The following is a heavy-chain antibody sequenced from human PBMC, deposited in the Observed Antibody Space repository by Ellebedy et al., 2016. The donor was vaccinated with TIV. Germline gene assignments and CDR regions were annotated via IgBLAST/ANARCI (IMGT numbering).Heavy chain of an antibody. V-gene: IGHV3-74*01. D-gene: IGHD4-11*01. Sequence: GGSLRLXXVASGFTFGRYWMHWVRQAPGNKLVWVSRIKSDGSGTTYADSVKGRFTTPRDNARNTLYLQMNSLRGEDTAVYFCARDRGDYSISGPWGQGTLVTVSS. CDR2: IKSDGSGT. CDR3: ARDRGDYSISGP. J-gene: IGHJ5*02. CDR1: GFTFGRYW.